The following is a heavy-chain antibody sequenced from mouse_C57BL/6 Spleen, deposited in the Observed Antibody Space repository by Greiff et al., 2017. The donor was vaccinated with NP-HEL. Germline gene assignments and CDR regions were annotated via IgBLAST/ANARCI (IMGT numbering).Heavy chain of an antibody. V-gene: IGHV5-9-1*02. CDR2: ISSGGDYI. J-gene: IGHJ4*01. Sequence: EVMLVESGEGLVKPGGSLKLSCAASGFTFSSYAMSWVRQTPEKRLEWVAYISSGGDYIYYADTVKGRFTISRDNARNTLYLQMSSLKSEDTAMYYCTRGYYYDGYAMDYWGQGTSVTVSS. CDR3: TRGYYYDGYAMDY. D-gene: IGHD1-1*01. CDR1: GFTFSSYA.